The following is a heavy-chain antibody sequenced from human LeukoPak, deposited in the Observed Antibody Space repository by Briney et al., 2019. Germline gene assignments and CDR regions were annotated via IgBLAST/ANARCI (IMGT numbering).Heavy chain of an antibody. CDR2: MYYSGST. CDR1: GGSISSSSYF. Sequence: SETLSLTCTVSGGSISSSSYFWGWIRQPPGKGLAWIGSMYYSGSTYYNPSLKSRVTISVDTSKNQFSLKLSSVTAADTAVYYCARYRAFDIWGQGTMVTVSS. CDR3: ARYRAFDI. V-gene: IGHV4-39*01. J-gene: IGHJ3*02.